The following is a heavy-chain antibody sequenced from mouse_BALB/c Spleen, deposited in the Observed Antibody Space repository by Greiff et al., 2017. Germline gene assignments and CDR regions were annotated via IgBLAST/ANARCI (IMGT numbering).Heavy chain of an antibody. CDR3: ARRFITNDWYFDV. D-gene: IGHD1-1*01. CDR2: IDPSDSET. V-gene: IGHV1S126*01. Sequence: VKLMESGPQLVRPGASVKISCKASGYSFTSYWMHWVKQRPGQGLEWIGMIDPSDSETRLNQKFKDKATLTVDKSSSTAYMQLSSPTSEDSAVYYCARRFITNDWYFDVWGAGTTVTVSS. CDR1: GYSFTSYW. J-gene: IGHJ1*01.